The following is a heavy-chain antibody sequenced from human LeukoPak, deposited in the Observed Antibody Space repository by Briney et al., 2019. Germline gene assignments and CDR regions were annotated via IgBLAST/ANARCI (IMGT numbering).Heavy chain of an antibody. CDR3: ARSSHYDILTGYSEEDAFDI. D-gene: IGHD3-9*01. J-gene: IGHJ3*02. CDR2: ISRNGGRT. Sequence: PGGSLRLSCSASGFTFSTYAMHWVRQAPGKGLEYVSAISRNGGRTYYADSVKGRFTISRDTSKNTLYLQMNSLRVEDTAVYYCARSSHYDILTGYSEEDAFDIWGQGTMVTVSS. CDR1: GFTFSTYA. V-gene: IGHV3-64*04.